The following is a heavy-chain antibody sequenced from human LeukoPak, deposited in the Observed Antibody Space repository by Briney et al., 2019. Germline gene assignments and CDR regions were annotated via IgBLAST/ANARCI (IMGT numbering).Heavy chain of an antibody. CDR3: ARRQVGASYYYYCMDV. CDR1: GFTFSSYS. V-gene: IGHV3-48*01. D-gene: IGHD1-26*01. Sequence: GGSLRLSCAASGFTFSSYSMNWVRQAPGKGLEWVSYISSSSSTIYYADSVKGRFTISRDNAKNSLYLQMNSLRAEDTAVYYCARRQVGASYYYYCMDVWGQGTTVTVSS. J-gene: IGHJ6*02. CDR2: ISSSSSTI.